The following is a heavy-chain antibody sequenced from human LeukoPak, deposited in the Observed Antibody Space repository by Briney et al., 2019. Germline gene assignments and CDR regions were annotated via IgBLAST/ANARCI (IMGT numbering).Heavy chain of an antibody. J-gene: IGHJ4*02. CDR2: IRGGTP. CDR3: SRGSGWLSVY. Sequence: GGSLRLSCTASGFTFGDYLMSWFRQAPGKGLEWIGFIRGGTPEYAASVKGRFTISRDDPTRIAYLQMNSLITEDTAVYYCSRGSGWLSVYWGQGTLVTVSS. CDR1: GFTFGDYL. V-gene: IGHV3-49*03. D-gene: IGHD6-19*01.